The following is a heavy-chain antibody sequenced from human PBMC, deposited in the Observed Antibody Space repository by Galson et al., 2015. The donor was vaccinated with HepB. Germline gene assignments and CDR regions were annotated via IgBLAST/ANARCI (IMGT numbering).Heavy chain of an antibody. J-gene: IGHJ5*02. V-gene: IGHV1-46*01. Sequence: SVKVSCKASGYSFISYYIHWLRQAPGQGPEWMGIIHPRGGTTAYAQKFQGRLTMTRDTSTSTVYMELSSLRSEDMALYFCARGRDDSNLNWFDTWGQGTLVTVSS. CDR1: GYSFISYY. D-gene: IGHD5-24*01. CDR3: ARGRDDSNLNWFDT. CDR2: IHPRGGTT.